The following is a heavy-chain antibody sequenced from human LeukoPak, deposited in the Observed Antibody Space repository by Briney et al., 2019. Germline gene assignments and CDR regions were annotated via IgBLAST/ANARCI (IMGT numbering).Heavy chain of an antibody. J-gene: IGHJ4*02. Sequence: GGSLRLSCAASGFTFSSYAMHWVRQAPGKGLEWVAVISYDGSNKYYADSVKGRFTISRDNSKDTLYLQMNSLRAEDTAVYYCARDPLGTRPGFDYWGQGTLVTVSS. CDR2: ISYDGSNK. CDR1: GFTFSSYA. CDR3: ARDPLGTRPGFDY. D-gene: IGHD1-1*01. V-gene: IGHV3-30*04.